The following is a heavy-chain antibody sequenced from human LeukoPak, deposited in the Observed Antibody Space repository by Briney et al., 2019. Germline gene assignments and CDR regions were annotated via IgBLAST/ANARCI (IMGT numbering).Heavy chain of an antibody. Sequence: ASVEVSCKASGYTFTSYDINWVRQATGQGLEWMGWMNPNSGNTGYAQKFQGRVTMTRNTSISTAYMELSSLRSEDTAVYYCARVSGSYRVYYYYGMDVWGQGTTVTVSS. CDR2: MNPNSGNT. CDR3: ARVSGSYRVYYYYGMDV. J-gene: IGHJ6*02. V-gene: IGHV1-8*01. D-gene: IGHD1-26*01. CDR1: GYTFTSYD.